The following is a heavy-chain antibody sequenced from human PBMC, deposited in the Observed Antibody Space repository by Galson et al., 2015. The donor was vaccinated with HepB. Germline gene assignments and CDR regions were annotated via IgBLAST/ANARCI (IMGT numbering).Heavy chain of an antibody. CDR3: ARDFWEQCSSTSCYAFDY. J-gene: IGHJ4*02. D-gene: IGHD2-2*01. CDR1: GFTFSSYS. Sequence: SLRLSCAASGFTFSSYSMNWVRQAPGKGLEWVSSISSSSSYIYYADSVKGRFTISRDNAKNSLYLQMNSLRAEDTAVYYCARDFWEQCSSTSCYAFDYWGQGTLVTVSS. V-gene: IGHV3-21*01. CDR2: ISSSSSYI.